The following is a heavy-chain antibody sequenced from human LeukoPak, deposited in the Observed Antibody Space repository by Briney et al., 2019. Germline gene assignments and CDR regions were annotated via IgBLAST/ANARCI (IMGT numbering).Heavy chain of an antibody. J-gene: IGHJ6*03. Sequence: ASVKVSCKFSGYTLTELSMHWVRQAPGKGLEWMGGFDPEDGETIYVQKFQGRVTMTEDTSTDTAYMELSSLRSEDTAVYYCATTEGRGYSYGFYYYYMDVWGKGTTVTISS. V-gene: IGHV1-24*01. CDR2: FDPEDGET. CDR3: ATTEGRGYSYGFYYYYMDV. D-gene: IGHD5-18*01. CDR1: GYTLTELS.